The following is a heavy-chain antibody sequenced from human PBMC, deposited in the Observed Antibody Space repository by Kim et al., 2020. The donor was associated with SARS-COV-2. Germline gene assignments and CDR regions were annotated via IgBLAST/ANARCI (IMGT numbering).Heavy chain of an antibody. V-gene: IGHV3-30*18. D-gene: IGHD3-22*01. J-gene: IGHJ4*02. Sequence: GGSLRLSCAASGFTFSSYGMHWVRQAPGKGLEWVAVISYDGSNKYYADSVKGRFTISRDNSKNTLYLQMNSLRAEDTAVYYCANSGDYYDSSGYYLPGDYFDYWGQGTLVTVSS. CDR1: GFTFSSYG. CDR2: ISYDGSNK. CDR3: ANSGDYYDSSGYYLPGDYFDY.